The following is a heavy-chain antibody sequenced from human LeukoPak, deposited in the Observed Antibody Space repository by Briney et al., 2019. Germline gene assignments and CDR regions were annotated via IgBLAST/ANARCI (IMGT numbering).Heavy chain of an antibody. J-gene: IGHJ4*02. Sequence: GGSLRLSCAASGFTFSSYSMNWVRQAPGKGLEWVSSISSSSSYIYYADSVKGRFTIFRDNAKDSLYLQMNSLRAEDTAVYYCARDIYDILTGESPHFDYWGQGTLVTVSS. CDR1: GFTFSSYS. CDR2: ISSSSSYI. CDR3: ARDIYDILTGESPHFDY. V-gene: IGHV3-21*01. D-gene: IGHD3-9*01.